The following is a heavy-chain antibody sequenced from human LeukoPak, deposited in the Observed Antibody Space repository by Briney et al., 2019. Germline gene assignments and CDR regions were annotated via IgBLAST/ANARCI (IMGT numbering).Heavy chain of an antibody. V-gene: IGHV3-13*01. Sequence: GGSLRLSCAASGFTFSSYDMHWVRQATGKGLEWVSAIGTAGDTYYPGSVKGRFTISGENAKNSLYLQMNSLRAGDTAVYYCARETGIHAFDIWGQGTMVTVSS. CDR3: ARETGIHAFDI. D-gene: IGHD1-1*01. CDR2: IGTAGDT. CDR1: GFTFSSYD. J-gene: IGHJ3*02.